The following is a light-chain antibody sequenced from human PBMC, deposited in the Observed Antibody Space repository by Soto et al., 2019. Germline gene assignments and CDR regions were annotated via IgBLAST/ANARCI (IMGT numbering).Light chain of an antibody. V-gene: IGKV1-39*01. J-gene: IGKJ1*01. CDR1: QSISIY. CDR2: AAS. CDR3: QQRKT. Sequence: DIQMTQSPSSLSASVGDRVTITCRASQSISIYLNWYQQKPGKAPKLLIYAASSLQSGVPSRFSGSGSGTDFTLTISSLQPEDFATYYCQQRKTFGPGTKVEIK.